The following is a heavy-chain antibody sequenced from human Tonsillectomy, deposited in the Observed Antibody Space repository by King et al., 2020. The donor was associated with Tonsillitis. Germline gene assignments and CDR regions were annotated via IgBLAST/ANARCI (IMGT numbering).Heavy chain of an antibody. D-gene: IGHD3-10*01. CDR1: GGSISSGGYY. Sequence: VQLQESGPGLVKPSQTLSLTCTVSGGSISSGGYYWSWIRQPPGKGLEWIGYIYYSGSPYYNPSLKSRVTISVDTSKNQFSLRLSSVTAADTAVYYLARWKVRGVIITDVDPWGQGTLVTVSS. V-gene: IGHV4-30-4*01. J-gene: IGHJ5*02. CDR3: ARWKVRGVIITDVDP. CDR2: IYYSGSP.